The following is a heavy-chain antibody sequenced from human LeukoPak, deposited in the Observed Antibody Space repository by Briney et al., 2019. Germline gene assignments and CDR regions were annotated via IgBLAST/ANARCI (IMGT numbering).Heavy chain of an antibody. CDR1: GFTFSSYA. Sequence: PGGSLRLSCAASGFTFSSYAVSWVRQAPGKGLEWVSAISGSGGGTYYADSVKGRFTISRDNSKNTLYLQMNSLRAEDTAVYYCAKAVDTPMVRPPPHYWGQGTLVTVSS. J-gene: IGHJ4*02. CDR3: AKAVDTPMVRPPPHY. V-gene: IGHV3-23*01. D-gene: IGHD5-18*01. CDR2: ISGSGGGT.